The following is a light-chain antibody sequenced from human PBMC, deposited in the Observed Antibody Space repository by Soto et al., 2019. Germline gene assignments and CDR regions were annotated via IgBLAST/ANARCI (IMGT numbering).Light chain of an antibody. CDR2: EVS. CDR1: SIDIGGYDS. V-gene: IGLV2-14*01. J-gene: IGLJ2*01. CDR3: SSYTSINTLL. Sequence: QSVLTQPASVSGSPGQSITISCTGTSIDIGGYDSVSWYQQHPGKAPKLLIYEVSSRPSGVSDRFSGSKSGNTASLTISGLQPEDETDYYCSSYTSINTLLFGGGTKDTVL.